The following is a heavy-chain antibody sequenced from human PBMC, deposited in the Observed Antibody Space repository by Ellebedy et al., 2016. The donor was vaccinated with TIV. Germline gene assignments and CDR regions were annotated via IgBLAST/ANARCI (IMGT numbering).Heavy chain of an antibody. V-gene: IGHV1-69*13. CDR1: GGTLTRST. Sequence: AASVKVSCKASGGTLTRSTIRWARQAPGQGLEWVGGISPISGTVDSAQKFQGRVTISADESTRTVFMELSNLESEDTAVYYCAKAHYLMYGGFLDSWGQGTLVTVSS. CDR3: AKAHYLMYGGFLDS. D-gene: IGHD2-15*01. J-gene: IGHJ4*02. CDR2: ISPISGTV.